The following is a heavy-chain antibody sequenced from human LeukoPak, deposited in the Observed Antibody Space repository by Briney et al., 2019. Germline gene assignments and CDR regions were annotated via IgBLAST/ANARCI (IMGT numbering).Heavy chain of an antibody. CDR3: AREGSGYDLVYYYMDV. J-gene: IGHJ6*03. Sequence: PSETLSLTCSVSGGSISSGTYYWSWIRKPAGKGLEWIGRINTGGSTNYNPSLKSRVTISIDTSKNHLSLKLSSVIAADTAVYYCAREGSGYDLVYYYMDVWGKGTTVTVSS. CDR1: GGSISSGTYY. D-gene: IGHD5-12*01. CDR2: INTGGST. V-gene: IGHV4-61*02.